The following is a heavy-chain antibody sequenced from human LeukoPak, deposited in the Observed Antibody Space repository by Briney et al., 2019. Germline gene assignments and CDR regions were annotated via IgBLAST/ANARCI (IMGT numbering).Heavy chain of an antibody. CDR2: ISSSSSYI. CDR1: GFTFSSYS. V-gene: IGHV3-21*01. J-gene: IGHJ4*02. D-gene: IGHD2-21*01. Sequence: GGSLRHSCAASGFTFSSYSMNWVRQAPGKGLEWVSSISSSSSYIYYADSVKGRFTISRDNAKNSLYLQMNSLRAEDTAVYYCAKAPVTTCSGAYCYPFDYWGQGTLVTVSS. CDR3: AKAPVTTCSGAYCYPFDY.